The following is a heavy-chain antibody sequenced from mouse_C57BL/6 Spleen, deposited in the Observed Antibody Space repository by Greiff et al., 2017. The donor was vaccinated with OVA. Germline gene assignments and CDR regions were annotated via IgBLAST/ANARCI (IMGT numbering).Heavy chain of an antibody. CDR2: ISGGGGNT. CDR1: GFTFSSYT. Sequence: EVMLVESGGGLVKPGGSLKLSCAASGFTFSSYTMSWVRQTPEKRLEWVATISGGGGNTYYPDSVKGRFTISRDNDKNTLYLQMSSLRSEDTALYYCARHLGVWYFDVWGTGTTVTVSS. D-gene: IGHD4-1*01. V-gene: IGHV5-9*01. J-gene: IGHJ1*03. CDR3: ARHLGVWYFDV.